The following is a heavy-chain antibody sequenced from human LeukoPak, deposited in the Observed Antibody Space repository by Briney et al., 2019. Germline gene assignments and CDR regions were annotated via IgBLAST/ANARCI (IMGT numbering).Heavy chain of an antibody. Sequence: GGSLRLSCAASGFTFSSYGMHWVRQAPGKGLEWVAFIRYDGSNKYYADSVKGRFTISRDNSKNTLYLQMNSLRAEDTAVYYCAREASCGGDCYDAEYFQHWGQGTLVTVSS. V-gene: IGHV3-30*02. CDR2: IRYDGSNK. CDR3: AREASCGGDCYDAEYFQH. CDR1: GFTFSSYG. D-gene: IGHD2-21*02. J-gene: IGHJ1*01.